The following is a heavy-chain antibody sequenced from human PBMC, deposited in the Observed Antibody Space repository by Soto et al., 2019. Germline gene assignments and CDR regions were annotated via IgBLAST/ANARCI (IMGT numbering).Heavy chain of an antibody. CDR1: GFTLNAFG. V-gene: IGHV1-18*01. Sequence: ASVQVSFKASGFTLNAFGGSWLRQAPGQGLEWMGWISGYDGNTNFAQKYEGRVTMTIDSSTSTAYMELRNLRSDDTAMYYCAREKWFGQTPFDSWGQGTLVTVSS. D-gene: IGHD3-10*01. J-gene: IGHJ4*02. CDR3: AREKWFGQTPFDS. CDR2: ISGYDGNT.